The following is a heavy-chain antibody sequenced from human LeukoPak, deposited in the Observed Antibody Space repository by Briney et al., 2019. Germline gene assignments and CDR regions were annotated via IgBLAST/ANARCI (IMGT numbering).Heavy chain of an antibody. D-gene: IGHD3-22*01. CDR2: IYSGGST. CDR3: ARDSYYDSSGYFDY. Sequence: PGGSLRLSCAASGFTVSSNYMSWVRQAPGKGLEWVPVIYSGGSTYYADSVKGRFTISRDNSKNTLYLQMNSLRAEDTAVYYCARDSYYDSSGYFDYWGQGTLVTVSS. V-gene: IGHV3-66*02. J-gene: IGHJ4*02. CDR1: GFTVSSNY.